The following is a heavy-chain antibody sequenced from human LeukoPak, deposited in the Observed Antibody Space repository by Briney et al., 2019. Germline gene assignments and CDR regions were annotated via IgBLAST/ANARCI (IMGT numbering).Heavy chain of an antibody. Sequence: GGSLRLSCAASGFTFSDYYMSWIRQAPGKGLEWVSRISSGGGYTGYADSLKGRFTISRDNAKNSLHLQMNSLRAEDTAVYYCAKGSSKTLRYFDYWGQGTLVTVSS. D-gene: IGHD3-9*01. J-gene: IGHJ4*02. CDR3: AKGSSKTLRYFDY. V-gene: IGHV3-11*05. CDR1: GFTFSDYY. CDR2: ISSGGGYT.